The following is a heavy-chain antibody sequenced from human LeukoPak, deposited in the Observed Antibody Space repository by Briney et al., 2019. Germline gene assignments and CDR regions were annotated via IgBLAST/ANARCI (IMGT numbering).Heavy chain of an antibody. V-gene: IGHV3-74*01. D-gene: IGHD5-18*01. CDR1: GFTFSSYW. CDR3: ARDSHGYPLDY. Sequence: GGSLRLSCAASGFTFSSYWMHLVRQAPGKGLVWVSRINGDGTSTTYADSVKGRFTIFRDNAKNTLSLQMNSLRAEDTAVYYCARDSHGYPLDYWGQGTLVTVSS. CDR2: INGDGTST. J-gene: IGHJ4*02.